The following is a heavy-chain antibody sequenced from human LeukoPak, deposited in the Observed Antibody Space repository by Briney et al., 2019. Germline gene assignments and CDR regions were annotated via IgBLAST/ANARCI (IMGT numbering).Heavy chain of an antibody. D-gene: IGHD5-12*01. V-gene: IGHV3-33*01. CDR3: ASDRGLYSGYDLSYFDY. Sequence: PGRSLRLSCAASGFTFSTYGMHWVRQAPDKGLEWVAVTWHDGSNKYYADSVKGRFTISRDNSKNTLYLQMNSLRAEDTAVYYCASDRGLYSGYDLSYFDYWGQGTLVSVSS. J-gene: IGHJ4*02. CDR1: GFTFSTYG. CDR2: TWHDGSNK.